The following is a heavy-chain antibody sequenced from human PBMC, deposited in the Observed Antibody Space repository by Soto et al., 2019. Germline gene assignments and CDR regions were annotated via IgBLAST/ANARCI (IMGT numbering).Heavy chain of an antibody. J-gene: IGHJ4*02. Sequence: GGSLRLSCAASGISTSSYWMGWVRHAPGRGLEWVASIKKDGSEKYYMDSLKGRFTISRDNALNSLYLQMNSLRAEDTAVYFCVTGYHSDYWGQGTLVTVSS. CDR1: GISTSSYW. D-gene: IGHD5-18*01. CDR3: VTGYHSDY. CDR2: IKKDGSEK. V-gene: IGHV3-7*03.